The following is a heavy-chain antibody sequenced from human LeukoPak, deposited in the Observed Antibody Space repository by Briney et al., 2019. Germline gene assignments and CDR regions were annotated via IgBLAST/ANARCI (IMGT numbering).Heavy chain of an antibody. V-gene: IGHV1-18*01. D-gene: IGHD3-22*01. Sequence: ASVKVSCKASGYTFTSYGISWVRQAPGQGLEWMGWISAYNGNTNYAQKLQGRVTMTTDTSTSTAYMELRSLRSGDTAVYYCARDMDPHYYDSSGSQNWFDPWGQGTLVTVSS. CDR2: ISAYNGNT. J-gene: IGHJ5*02. CDR1: GYTFTSYG. CDR3: ARDMDPHYYDSSGSQNWFDP.